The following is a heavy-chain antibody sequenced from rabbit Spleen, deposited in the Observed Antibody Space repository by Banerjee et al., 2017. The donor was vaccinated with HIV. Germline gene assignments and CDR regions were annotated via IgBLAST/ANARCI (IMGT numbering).Heavy chain of an antibody. CDR1: GFSFSSSYY. J-gene: IGHJ4*01. Sequence: QEQLVESGGGLVQPEGSLTLTCTASGFSFSSSYYMCWVRQAPGKGLEWIACIYAGSSGSTYYASWAKGRLTISKTSSTTVTLQMTSLTAADTATYFCARFNKAQDYFNLWGPGTLVTVS. V-gene: IGHV1S45*01. CDR2: IYAGSSGST. CDR3: ARFNKAQDYFNL.